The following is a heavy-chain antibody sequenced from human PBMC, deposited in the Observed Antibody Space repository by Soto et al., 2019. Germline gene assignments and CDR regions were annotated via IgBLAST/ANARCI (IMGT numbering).Heavy chain of an antibody. CDR2: IDYSGVNT. V-gene: IGHV3-23*01. CDR1: GFSFSHYA. D-gene: IGHD6-19*01. J-gene: IGHJ4*02. Sequence: EVQVLESGGGLVQPGGSLRLSCAASGFSFSHYAMNWVRQAPGKGLEWVSSIDYSGVNTRYADSVKGRFTTSRDNSKNTLFLQMNRLRGDDPAVYYCSPDNSGREYDCWGQGTLVTVSS. CDR3: SPDNSGREYDC.